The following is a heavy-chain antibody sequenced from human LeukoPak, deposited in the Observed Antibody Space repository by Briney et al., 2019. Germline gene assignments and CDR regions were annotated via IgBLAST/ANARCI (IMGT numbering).Heavy chain of an antibody. V-gene: IGHV4-34*01. Sequence: SETLSLTCAVYGGSFSGYYWSWIRQPPGKGLEWIGETNHSGSTNYNPSLKSRVTISVDTSKNQFSLKLSSVTAADTAVYYCATYSSSSGRNYYYYGMDVWGQGTTVTVSS. J-gene: IGHJ6*02. D-gene: IGHD6-13*01. CDR1: GGSFSGYY. CDR2: TNHSGST. CDR3: ATYSSSSGRNYYYYGMDV.